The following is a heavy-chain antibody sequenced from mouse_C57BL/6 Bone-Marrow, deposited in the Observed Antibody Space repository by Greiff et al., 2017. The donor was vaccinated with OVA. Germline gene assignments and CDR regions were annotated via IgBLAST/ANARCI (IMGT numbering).Heavy chain of an antibody. V-gene: IGHV1-81*01. CDR2: IYPRSGNT. CDR1: GYTFTSYG. D-gene: IGHD2-5*01. CDR3: ARGSCYSKRGRFAY. J-gene: IGHJ3*01. Sequence: VQLQQSGAELARPGASVKLSCKASGYTFTSYGISWVKQRTGQGLEWIGEIYPRSGNTYYNEKFKGKATLTADKSSSTAYMELRSLTSEDSAVYFCARGSCYSKRGRFAYWGQGTLVTVSA.